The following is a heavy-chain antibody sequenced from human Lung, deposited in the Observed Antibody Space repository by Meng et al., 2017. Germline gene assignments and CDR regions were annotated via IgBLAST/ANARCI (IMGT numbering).Heavy chain of an antibody. CDR2: INHSGST. CDR3: ARGPTTMAHDFDY. D-gene: IGHD4-11*01. CDR1: GGSFSDYY. Sequence: QVQLPQVGAGLLKPSETLSLTCVVSGGSFSDYYWSWIRQPPGKGLEWIGEINHSGSTNYNPSLESRATISVDTSQNNLSLKLSSVTAADSAVYYCARGPTTMAHDFDYWGQGTLVTVSS. J-gene: IGHJ4*02. V-gene: IGHV4-34*01.